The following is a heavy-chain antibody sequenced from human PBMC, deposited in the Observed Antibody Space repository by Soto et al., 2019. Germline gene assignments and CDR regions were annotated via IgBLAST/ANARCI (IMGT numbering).Heavy chain of an antibody. V-gene: IGHV3-11*01. Sequence: PGGSLRLSCAASGFTFSDYFMSWIRQAPGKGLEWLSYISPSGSTIYYADSVKGRFTVSRDHSTKSLSLQMNSLRAEHTAVYYCARVPYSSSWDLSYYFDYWGQGTLVTVSS. CDR3: ARVPYSSSWDLSYYFDY. J-gene: IGHJ4*02. CDR2: ISPSGSTI. CDR1: GFTFSDYF. D-gene: IGHD6-13*01.